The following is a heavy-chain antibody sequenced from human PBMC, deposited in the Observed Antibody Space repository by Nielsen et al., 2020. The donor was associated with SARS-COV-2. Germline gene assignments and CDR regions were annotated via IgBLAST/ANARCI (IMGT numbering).Heavy chain of an antibody. J-gene: IGHJ4*02. CDR2: IYTSGST. Sequence: SETLSLTCTVSGGSISSGSYYWSWIRQPAGKGLEWIGRIYTSGSTNYNPSLKSRVTISVDTSKNQFSLHLNSVTPEDTAVYYCATWVGQGWGQGTLVTVSS. D-gene: IGHD1-26*01. CDR1: GGSISSGSYY. V-gene: IGHV4-61*02. CDR3: ATWVGQG.